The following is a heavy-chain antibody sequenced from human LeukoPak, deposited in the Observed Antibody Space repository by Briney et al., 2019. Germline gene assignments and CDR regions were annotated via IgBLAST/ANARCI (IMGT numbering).Heavy chain of an antibody. CDR2: VDPEDGET. V-gene: IGHV1-69-2*01. CDR1: GYTFTDYC. Sequence: ATAKISCKVSGYTFTDYCMHWVQQAPGKGLEWMGLVDPEDGETIYAEKFQGRVTITADTSTDTAYMELSSLRSEDTAVYYCATAYSSSSDFDYWGQGTLVTVSS. J-gene: IGHJ4*02. CDR3: ATAYSSSSDFDY. D-gene: IGHD6-6*01.